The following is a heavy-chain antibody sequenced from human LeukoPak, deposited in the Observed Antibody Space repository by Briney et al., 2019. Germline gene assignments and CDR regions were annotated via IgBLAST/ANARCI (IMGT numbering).Heavy chain of an antibody. CDR2: IIPIFGTA. CDR1: GYRFTGDY. V-gene: IGHV1-69*05. D-gene: IGHD6-13*01. CDR3: ATGHGQQLVLMMGYYYYMDV. J-gene: IGHJ6*03. Sequence: SVKVSCKASGYRFTGDYMHWVRQAPGQGLEWMGWIIPIFGTANYAQKFQGRVTITTDESTSTAYMELSSLRSEDTAVYYCATGHGQQLVLMMGYYYYMDVWGKGTTVTVSS.